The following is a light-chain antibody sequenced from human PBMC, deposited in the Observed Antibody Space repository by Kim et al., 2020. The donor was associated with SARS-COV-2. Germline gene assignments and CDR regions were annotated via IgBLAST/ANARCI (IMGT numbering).Light chain of an antibody. CDR3: LQHNSYART. CDR1: QGIRND. CDR2: AAS. J-gene: IGKJ1*01. V-gene: IGKV1-17*01. Sequence: ATVSDSVTVTDRANQGIRNDIGKYQQKPRKAPKRLLYAASSVQSGVPSRFSGSGSGTEFTITISSLQPEDFATYYCLQHNSYARTFGERTKMDIK.